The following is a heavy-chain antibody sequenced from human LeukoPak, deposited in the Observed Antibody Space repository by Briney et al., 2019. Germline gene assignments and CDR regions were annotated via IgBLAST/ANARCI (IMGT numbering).Heavy chain of an antibody. J-gene: IGHJ1*01. CDR1: GFSFSSYW. V-gene: IGHV3-74*01. D-gene: IGHD3-22*01. CDR2: ITSDGKT. CDR3: ARAPSEIGGYYPEYFRH. Sequence: GGSLRLSCAASGFSFSSYWMHWVRQAPGKGLVWVSRITSDGKTNYADSVKGRFTISRDNAKNTVSLQLNSLRAEDTGVYYCARAPSEIGGYYPEYFRHWGQGTMHTVSS.